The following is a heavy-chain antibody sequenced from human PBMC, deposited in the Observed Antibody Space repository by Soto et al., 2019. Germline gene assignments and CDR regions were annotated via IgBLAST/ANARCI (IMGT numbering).Heavy chain of an antibody. CDR1: GGSISSGGYY. D-gene: IGHD2-15*01. V-gene: IGHV4-31*03. CDR3: ARDRGCSGGSCYSTTPAHLDY. CDR2: IYYSGST. J-gene: IGHJ4*02. Sequence: SETLSLTCTVSGGSISSGGYYWSWIRQHPGKGLEWIGYIYYSGSTYYNPSLKSRVTISVDTSKNQFSLKLSSLRSEDTAVYYCARDRGCSGGSCYSTTPAHLDYWGQGTLVTVSS.